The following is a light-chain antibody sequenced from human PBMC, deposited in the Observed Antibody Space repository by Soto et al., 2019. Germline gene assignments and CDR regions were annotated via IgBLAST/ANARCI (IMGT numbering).Light chain of an antibody. Sequence: ETVLTQSPGTLSLSPGERATLSCRASQSVSTNYIAWYQQKPGQAPRLLIYTASNRATGIPDRFRGSGSGTDFTLTISRLEPEDFAGYYCQQYDSSITVGQVTRLESK. CDR2: TAS. J-gene: IGKJ5*01. CDR1: QSVSTNY. CDR3: QQYDSSIT. V-gene: IGKV3-20*01.